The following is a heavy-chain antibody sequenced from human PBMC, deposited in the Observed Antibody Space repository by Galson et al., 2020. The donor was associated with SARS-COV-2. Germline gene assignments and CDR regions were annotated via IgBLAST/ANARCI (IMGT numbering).Heavy chain of an antibody. CDR2: SFDGNNE. V-gene: IGHV3-30-3*02. Sequence: SFDGNNEYYADSVKGRFTISRDNSKNTLYLQMNSLRPEDTAVYYCAKSRSDFWGGYSSSYYYYNIDVWGQGTTVTVSS. J-gene: IGHJ6*02. D-gene: IGHD3-3*01. CDR3: AKSRSDFWGGYSSSYYYYNIDV.